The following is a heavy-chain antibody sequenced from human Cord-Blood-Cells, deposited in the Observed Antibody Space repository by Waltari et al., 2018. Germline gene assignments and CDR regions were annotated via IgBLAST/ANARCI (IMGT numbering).Heavy chain of an antibody. D-gene: IGHD2-2*01. CDR2: IKQSGGEK. J-gene: IGHJ4*02. Sequence: EVQLVESGGGLVQPGGSLSLSCAASGFTFSSYLMSWVRQAPGEGLEWVARIKQSGGEKYCVDSLKGRFNISRDNAKNALYLQMNSLRAEDTAVYYWARDSSTNDYWGQGTLVTVSS. CDR1: GFTFSSYL. CDR3: ARDSSTNDY. V-gene: IGHV3-7*01.